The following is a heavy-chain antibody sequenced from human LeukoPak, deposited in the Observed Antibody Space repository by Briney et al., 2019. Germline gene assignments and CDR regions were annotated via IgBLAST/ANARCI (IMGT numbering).Heavy chain of an antibody. CDR3: ARVRLVWSGTEKGFDY. Sequence: ASVKVSCKASGYTFTSYGISWVRQAPGQGLEWMGWISAYNGNTNYAQKLQGRVTMTTDTSTSTAYMELRSLRSDDTAVYYCARVRLVWSGTEKGFDYWGQGTLVTVSS. V-gene: IGHV1-18*01. J-gene: IGHJ4*02. D-gene: IGHD3-3*01. CDR2: ISAYNGNT. CDR1: GYTFTSYG.